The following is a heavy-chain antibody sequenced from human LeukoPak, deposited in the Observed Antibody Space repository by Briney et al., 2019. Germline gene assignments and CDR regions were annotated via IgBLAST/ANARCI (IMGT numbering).Heavy chain of an antibody. J-gene: IGHJ4*02. CDR2: ISYDGSNK. CDR3: ARDRRLRFLEGTLDY. D-gene: IGHD3-3*01. V-gene: IGHV3-30*01. CDR1: GFTFSSYA. Sequence: PGGSLRLSCAASGFTFSSYAMHWVRQAPGKGLEWVAVISYDGSNKYYADSVKGRFTISRDDSKNTLYLQMNSLRAEDTAVYYCARDRRLRFLEGTLDYWGQGTLVTVSS.